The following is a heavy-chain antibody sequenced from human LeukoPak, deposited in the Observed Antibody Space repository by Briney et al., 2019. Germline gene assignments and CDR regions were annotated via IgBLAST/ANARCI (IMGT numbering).Heavy chain of an antibody. J-gene: IGHJ4*02. V-gene: IGHV3-30-3*01. CDR3: ARDSATMVRGGGYFDY. D-gene: IGHD3-10*01. CDR1: GFTFSSYA. CDR2: ISYDGSNK. Sequence: GGSLRLSCAASGFTFSSYAMHWVRQAPGKGLEWVAVISYDGSNKYYADSVKGRFTISRDNSKNTLYLQMNSLRAEDTAVYYCARDSATMVRGGGYFDYWGQGTLVTVSS.